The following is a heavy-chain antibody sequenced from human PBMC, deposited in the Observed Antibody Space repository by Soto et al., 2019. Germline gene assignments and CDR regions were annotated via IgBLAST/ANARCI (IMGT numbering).Heavy chain of an antibody. CDR2: IIPMFGTT. Sequence: QVQLVQSGAEVKKPGSPVKVSCKASGGTFSSYAISWVRQAPGQGLEWMGGIIPMFGTTNYAQKFQGRVTITADESTSTAYMELSSLRSEDTAVYYCARVVTVVKSFHYWYFDLWGRGTLVTVSS. D-gene: IGHD2-15*01. V-gene: IGHV1-69*12. J-gene: IGHJ2*01. CDR1: GGTFSSYA. CDR3: ARVVTVVKSFHYWYFDL.